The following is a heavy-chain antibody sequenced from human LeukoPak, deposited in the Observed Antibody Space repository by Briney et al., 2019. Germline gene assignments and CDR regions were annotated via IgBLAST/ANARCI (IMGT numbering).Heavy chain of an antibody. D-gene: IGHD6-6*01. CDR2: IYYSGST. CDR1: GGSISSGGYY. CDR3: ARDIEYSSSSLAFDI. J-gene: IGHJ3*02. Sequence: SQTLSLTCTVSGGSISSGGYYWSWIRQHPGKGLEWIGYIYYSGSTYYNPSLKSRVTISVDTSKNQSSLKLSSVTAADTAVYYCARDIEYSSSSLAFDIWGQGTMVTVSS. V-gene: IGHV4-31*03.